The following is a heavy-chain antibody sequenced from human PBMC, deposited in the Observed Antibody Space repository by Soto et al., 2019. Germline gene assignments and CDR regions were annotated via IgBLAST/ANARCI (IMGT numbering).Heavy chain of an antibody. Sequence: EVQLVESGGGLVQPGGSLRLSCAASGFTFSNFWMTWVRQAPGKGLEWVATIKQDGSEKHYVDSVKGRFSISRDNAKNSLDLQMHNLRVEDTAVYYXXXXXXXMAGTYYHYGMDVWGRGTTXTVS. V-gene: IGHV3-7*01. CDR3: XXXXXXMAGTYYHYGMDV. J-gene: IGHJ6*02. CDR1: GFTFSNFW. CDR2: IKQDGSEK. D-gene: IGHD1-1*01.